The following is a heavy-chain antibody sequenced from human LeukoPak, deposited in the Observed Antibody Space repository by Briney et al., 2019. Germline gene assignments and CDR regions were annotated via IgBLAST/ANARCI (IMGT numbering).Heavy chain of an antibody. V-gene: IGHV3-38-3*01. J-gene: IGHJ3*02. CDR1: GFTVSSNE. CDR3: ASPRIVVVPAAGYDAFDI. CDR2: ISGGST. D-gene: IGHD2-2*01. Sequence: GGSLRLSCAASGFTVSSNEMSWVRQAPGKGLEWVSSISGGSTYYADSRKGRFTISRDNSKNTLHLQMNSLRAEDTAVYYCASPRIVVVPAAGYDAFDIWGQGTMVTVSS.